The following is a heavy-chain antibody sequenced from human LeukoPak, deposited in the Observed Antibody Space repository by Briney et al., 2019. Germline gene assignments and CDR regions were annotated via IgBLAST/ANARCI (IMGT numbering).Heavy chain of an antibody. J-gene: IGHJ5*02. CDR2: IKGKSDGGTT. CDR3: TTVGIWRTVIGEDR. CDR1: GFPFNMAW. D-gene: IGHD3-3*01. Sequence: GGSLRLSCAVFGSGFPFNMAWMSWVRQAPGKGLEWVGRIKGKSDGGTTDYAAPVKGRFTILRDDSTNTLYLQMNSLKTEDTAVYYCTTVGIWRTVIGEDRWGQGTLVAVSS. V-gene: IGHV3-15*01.